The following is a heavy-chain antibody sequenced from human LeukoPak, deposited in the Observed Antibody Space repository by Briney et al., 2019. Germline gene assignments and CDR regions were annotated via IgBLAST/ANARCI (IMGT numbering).Heavy chain of an antibody. V-gene: IGHV3-74*01. CDR1: TFTLSSYW. J-gene: IGHJ4*02. D-gene: IGHD3-16*01. CDR2: IDSDGSRT. Sequence: PGGSLRLSCAASTFTLSSYWMHWVRQAPGKGLLWVSHIDSDGSRTDYADSVKGRFTVSRDNAKNTLYLQMNSLRAEDTAVYYCARGNPLGHFWGQGTLVTVS. CDR3: ARGNPLGHF.